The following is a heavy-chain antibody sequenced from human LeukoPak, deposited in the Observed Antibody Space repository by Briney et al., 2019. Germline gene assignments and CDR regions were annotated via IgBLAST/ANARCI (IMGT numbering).Heavy chain of an antibody. J-gene: IGHJ4*02. Sequence: GGSLRLSCAASGFSFSGDWMTWVRQVPGKGPEWVANIKQDGSEKYYVDSVKGRFTISRGNSKNTLYLQMNSLRAEDTAVYYCLGGAVAGNWGQGTLVTVSS. CDR3: LGGAVAGN. CDR2: IKQDGSEK. CDR1: GFSFSGDW. D-gene: IGHD6-19*01. V-gene: IGHV3-7*01.